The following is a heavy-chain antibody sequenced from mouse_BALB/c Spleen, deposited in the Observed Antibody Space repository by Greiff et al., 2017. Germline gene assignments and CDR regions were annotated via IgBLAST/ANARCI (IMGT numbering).Heavy chain of an antibody. V-gene: IGHV5-17*02. Sequence: EVKLQESGGGLVQPGGSRKLSCAASGFTFSSFGMHWVRQAPEKGLEWVAYISSGSSTIYYADTVKGRFTISRDNPKNTLFLQMTSLRSEDTAMYYCAKLGRGGYYFDYWGQGTTLTVSS. CDR1: GFTFSSFG. CDR2: ISSGSSTI. D-gene: IGHD4-1*01. CDR3: AKLGRGGYYFDY. J-gene: IGHJ2*01.